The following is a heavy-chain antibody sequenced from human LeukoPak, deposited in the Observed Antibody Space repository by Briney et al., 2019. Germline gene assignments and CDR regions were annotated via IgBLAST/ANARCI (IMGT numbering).Heavy chain of an antibody. Sequence: PGGSLRLSCAASGLTFSSYAMHWVRQAPGKGLEWVAVISYDGSNKYYADSVKGRFTISRDNSKNTLYLQMNSLRAEDTAVYYCASRFDYWGQGTLVTVSS. J-gene: IGHJ4*02. V-gene: IGHV3-30*04. CDR1: GLTFSSYA. CDR3: ASRFDY. CDR2: ISYDGSNK.